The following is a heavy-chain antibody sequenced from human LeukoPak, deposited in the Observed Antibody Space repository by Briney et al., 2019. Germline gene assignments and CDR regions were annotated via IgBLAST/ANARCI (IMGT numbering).Heavy chain of an antibody. CDR2: IYDSGST. Sequence: SETLSLTCTVSGGSTSSYYWSWIRQSPGKGLEWIGFIYDSGSTYYNPSLKSRVTISVDTSKNQFSPKLSSVTAADTAMYYCALYSSSSDYWGQGTLVTVSS. CDR3: ALYSSSSDY. V-gene: IGHV4-59*01. D-gene: IGHD6-6*01. J-gene: IGHJ4*02. CDR1: GGSTSSYY.